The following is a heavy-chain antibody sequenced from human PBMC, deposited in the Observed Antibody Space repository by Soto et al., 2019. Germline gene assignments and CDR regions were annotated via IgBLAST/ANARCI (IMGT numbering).Heavy chain of an antibody. Sequence: LRLSCAASGFTFSDYYMSWIREAPGKGLEWVSYISSSSSYTDYADSVKGRFTISRDNAKNSLYLQMNSLRAEDTAVYYCARARGATTLHYFDYWGQGTLVTVSS. J-gene: IGHJ4*02. V-gene: IGHV3-11*06. D-gene: IGHD1-26*01. CDR3: ARARGATTLHYFDY. CDR1: GFTFSDYY. CDR2: ISSSSSYT.